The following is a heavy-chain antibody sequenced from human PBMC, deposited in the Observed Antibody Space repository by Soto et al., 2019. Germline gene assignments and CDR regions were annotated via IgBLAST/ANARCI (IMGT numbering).Heavy chain of an antibody. D-gene: IGHD2-8*01. CDR3: ARVAYCTNGVCYPDSFDY. CDR2: INPNSGGT. J-gene: IGHJ4*02. Sequence: ASVKVSCKASGYTFTGYYMHWVRQAPGQGLEWMGWINPNSGGTNYAQKFQGRVTMTRDTSISTAYMELSRLRSDDTAVYYCARVAYCTNGVCYPDSFDYWGQGTLVTSPQ. CDR1: GYTFTGYY. V-gene: IGHV1-2*02.